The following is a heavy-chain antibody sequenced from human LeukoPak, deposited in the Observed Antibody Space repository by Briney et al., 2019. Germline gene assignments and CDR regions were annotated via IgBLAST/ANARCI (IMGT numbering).Heavy chain of an antibody. J-gene: IGHJ6*02. D-gene: IGHD4-17*01. CDR2: IWYDGSNK. Sequence: PGRSLRLSCAASGFTFSSYGMHWVRQAPGKGLEWVAVIWYDGSNKYYADSVKGRFTISRDNSKNTLYLQMNSLRAEDTAVYYCARTMTTVTTYYYYGMDVWGQGTTVTVSS. CDR3: ARTMTTVTTYYYYGMDV. CDR1: GFTFSSYG. V-gene: IGHV3-33*01.